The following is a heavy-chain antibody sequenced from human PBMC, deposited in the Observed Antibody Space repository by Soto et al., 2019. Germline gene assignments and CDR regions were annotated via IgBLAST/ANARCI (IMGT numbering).Heavy chain of an antibody. CDR3: ARVTSSWGLVSYFDY. CDR1: GYSISSSNW. D-gene: IGHD6-13*01. J-gene: IGHJ4*02. V-gene: IGHV4-28*03. Sequence: SETLSLTCAVSGYSISSSNWWGWIRQPPGKGLEWIGYIYYSGTTYYNPSLKSRVTMSVDTSKNQFSLKLASVTAVDTAVYYCARVTSSWGLVSYFDYWGQGTLVT. CDR2: IYYSGTT.